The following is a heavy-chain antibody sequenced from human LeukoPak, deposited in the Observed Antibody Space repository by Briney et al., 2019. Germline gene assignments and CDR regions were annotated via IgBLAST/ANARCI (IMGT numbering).Heavy chain of an antibody. CDR1: GGSISSGGYY. CDR2: IFYSGNT. J-gene: IGHJ5*02. CDR3: AGITGIRPNYWFDP. Sequence: SQTLSLTCSVSGGSISSGGYYWSWIRQHPGKDLEWIGYIFYSGNTYYSPSLKSRVTISVDTSKNQFSLKLSSVTAADTAMYYCAGITGIRPNYWFDPWGQGTLVTVSS. D-gene: IGHD6-13*01. V-gene: IGHV4-31*03.